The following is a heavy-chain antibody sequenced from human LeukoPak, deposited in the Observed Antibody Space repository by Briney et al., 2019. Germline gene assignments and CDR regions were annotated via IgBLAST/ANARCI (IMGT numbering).Heavy chain of an antibody. J-gene: IGHJ4*02. CDR3: ARDRAEYCSGGSCYYL. CDR1: GFIFSSYS. D-gene: IGHD2-15*01. CDR2: ISYDGSNK. V-gene: IGHV3-30*03. Sequence: GGSLRLSCAASGFIFSSYSMNWVRQAPGKGLEWVAVISYDGSNKYYADSVKGRFTISRDNSKNTLYLQMNSLRAEDTAVYYCARDRAEYCSGGSCYYLWGQGTLVTVSS.